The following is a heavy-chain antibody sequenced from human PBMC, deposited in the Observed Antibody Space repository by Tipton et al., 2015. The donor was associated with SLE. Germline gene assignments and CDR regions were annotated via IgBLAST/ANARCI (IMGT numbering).Heavy chain of an antibody. D-gene: IGHD4-17*01. J-gene: IGHJ4*02. CDR2: ICTSGST. V-gene: IGHV4-61*09. Sequence: TLSLTCNVSGGSTSSGTFYWTWIRQPAGKGLEWIGHICTSGSTNYNPSLKSRVTISLDTSQNQFSLKLRSVTAADTAVYFCARETYGDYFDNWGQGALVTVSS. CDR1: GGSTSSGTFY. CDR3: ARETYGDYFDN.